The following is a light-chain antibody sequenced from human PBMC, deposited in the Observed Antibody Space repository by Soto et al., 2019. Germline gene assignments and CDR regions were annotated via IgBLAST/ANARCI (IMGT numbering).Light chain of an antibody. Sequence: DIPMTQSPSTLSASVGDRVPITCRASQSISSWLAWYQQKPGKAPKLLIYKASSLESGVPSRFSGSGSGTEFTLTISSLQPDDFATYYCQQYNSYSRTFGQGTKVDIK. J-gene: IGKJ1*01. CDR2: KAS. V-gene: IGKV1-5*03. CDR1: QSISSW. CDR3: QQYNSYSRT.